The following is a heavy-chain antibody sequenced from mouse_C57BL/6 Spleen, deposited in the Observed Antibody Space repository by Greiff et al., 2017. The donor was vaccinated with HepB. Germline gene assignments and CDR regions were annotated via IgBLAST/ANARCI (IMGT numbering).Heavy chain of an antibody. CDR3: ARREEYGSSYYAMDY. V-gene: IGHV8-12*01. J-gene: IGHJ4*01. CDR1: GFSLSTSGMG. D-gene: IGHD1-1*01. Sequence: QVQLKESGPGILQSSQTLSLTCSFSGFSLSTSGMGVSWIRQPSGKGLEWLAHIYWDDDKRYNPSLKSRLTISKDTSRNQVFLKITSVDTADTATYYCARREEYGSSYYAMDYWGQGTSVTVSS. CDR2: IYWDDDK.